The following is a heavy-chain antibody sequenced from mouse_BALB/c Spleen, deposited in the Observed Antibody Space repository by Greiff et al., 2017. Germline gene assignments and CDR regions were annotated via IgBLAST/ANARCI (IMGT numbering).Heavy chain of an antibody. CDR1: GFNIKDTY. D-gene: IGHD2-2*01. Sequence: EVQLQQSGAELVKPGASVKLSCTASGFNIKDTYMHWVKQRPEQGLEWIGRIDPANGNTKYDPKFQGKATITADTSSNTAYLQLSSLTSEDTAVYYCARGSRRELAMDYWGQGTSVTVSS. J-gene: IGHJ4*01. V-gene: IGHV14-3*02. CDR2: IDPANGNT. CDR3: ARGSRRELAMDY.